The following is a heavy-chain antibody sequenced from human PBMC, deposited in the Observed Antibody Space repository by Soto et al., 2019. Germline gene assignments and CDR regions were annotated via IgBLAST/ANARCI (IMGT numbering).Heavy chain of an antibody. CDR2: ISYDGSEK. V-gene: IGHV3-30*18. Sequence: PGGSLRLSCAASGLTFSTYAMSWVRQAPGKGLEWVAVISYDGSEKYYVDSVKGRFTISKDNSKNTLYLQMNSLRPEDTAVYYCAKSPNFYCSSPNCYKYYFDHWGQGTRVTVSS. CDR3: AKSPNFYCSSPNCYKYYFDH. CDR1: GLTFSTYA. J-gene: IGHJ4*02. D-gene: IGHD2-2*02.